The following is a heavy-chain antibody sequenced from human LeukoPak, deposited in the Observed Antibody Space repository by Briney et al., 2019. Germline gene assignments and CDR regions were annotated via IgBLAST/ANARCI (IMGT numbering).Heavy chain of an antibody. J-gene: IGHJ3*02. V-gene: IGHV3-73*01. CDR2: IRSKANSYAT. Sequence: PGGSLRLSCAASGFTFSGSAMHWVRQASGKGLEWVGRIRSKANSYATAYAASVKGRFTISRDDSKNTAYLQMNSLKTEDTAVYYCTRPYCSGGSCHYQDAFDIWGQGTMVTVSS. CDR1: GFTFSGSA. CDR3: TRPYCSGGSCHYQDAFDI. D-gene: IGHD2-15*01.